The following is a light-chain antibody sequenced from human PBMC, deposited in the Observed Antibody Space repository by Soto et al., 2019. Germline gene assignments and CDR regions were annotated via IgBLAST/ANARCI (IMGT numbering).Light chain of an antibody. V-gene: IGLV2-14*01. CDR3: SSYTSSNPYV. Sequence: QSALTQPASVSGSPGQSITISCTGTSSDVGGYNYVSWYQQRPGKAPKLMIYEVSNRPSGVSNRFSGSKSGNTASLTISGLQAEDEAYYYCSSYTSSNPYVFGTGTKLTVL. J-gene: IGLJ1*01. CDR2: EVS. CDR1: SSDVGGYNY.